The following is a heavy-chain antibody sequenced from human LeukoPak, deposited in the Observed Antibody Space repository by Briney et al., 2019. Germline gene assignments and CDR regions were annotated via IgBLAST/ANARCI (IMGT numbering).Heavy chain of an antibody. V-gene: IGHV4-59*08. CDR2: IYYSGST. CDR1: GGSISSYY. Sequence: SETLSLTCTVSGGSISSYYWSWIRQPPGKGLEWIGYIYYSGSTNYNPSLRSRVTISVDTSKNQSSLKLSSVTAADTAVYYCARLYNWNDPIDYWGQGTLVTVSS. J-gene: IGHJ4*02. CDR3: ARLYNWNDPIDY. D-gene: IGHD1-20*01.